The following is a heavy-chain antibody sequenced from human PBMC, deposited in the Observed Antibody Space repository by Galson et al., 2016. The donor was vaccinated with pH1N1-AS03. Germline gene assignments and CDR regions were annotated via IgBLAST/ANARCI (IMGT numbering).Heavy chain of an antibody. V-gene: IGHV1-69*13. CDR1: GGTFSNYA. J-gene: IGHJ4*02. D-gene: IGHD3-22*01. CDR2: IHPIFGTP. Sequence: SVKVSCKASGGTFSNYAISWMRQAPGQGLEWMGGIHPIFGTPSHAQKFRGRLTVTADASTSAAYMELSSLTSGDPAIYYCARDRHYDSSGRYFYESEHWGQGTLVIVSS. CDR3: ARDRHYDSSGRYFYESEH.